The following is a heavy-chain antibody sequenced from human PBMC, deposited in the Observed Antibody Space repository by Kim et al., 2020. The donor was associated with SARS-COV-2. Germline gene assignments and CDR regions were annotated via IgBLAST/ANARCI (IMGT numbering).Heavy chain of an antibody. CDR3: ARTMSPRLLAGPYGMDV. CDR1: GYTFTGYY. CDR2: INPNSGGT. D-gene: IGHD3-3*02. Sequence: ASVKVSCKASGYTFTGYYMHWVRQAPGQGLEWMGWINPNSGGTNYAQKFQGRVTMTRDTSISTAYMELSRLRSDDTAVYYCARTMSPRLLAGPYGMDVWGQGTTVTVSS. J-gene: IGHJ6*02. V-gene: IGHV1-2*02.